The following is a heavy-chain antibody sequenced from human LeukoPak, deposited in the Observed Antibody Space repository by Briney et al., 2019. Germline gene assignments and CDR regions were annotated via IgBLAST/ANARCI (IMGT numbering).Heavy chain of an antibody. J-gene: IGHJ4*02. CDR3: TRDRSGGYFDY. V-gene: IGHV3-33*01. D-gene: IGHD3-10*01. CDR2: IWYDGSNK. Sequence: GRSLRLSCAASGFTFSTYGMHWVRQAPGKGLEWVAVIWYDGSNKYYAVSVKGRFTISRDNSKNTLYLQMNSLRADDTAVYYCTRDRSGGYFDYWGQGTLVTVSS. CDR1: GFTFSTYG.